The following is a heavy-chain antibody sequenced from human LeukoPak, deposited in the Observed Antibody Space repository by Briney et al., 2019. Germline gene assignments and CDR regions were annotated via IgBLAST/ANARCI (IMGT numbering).Heavy chain of an antibody. CDR1: GYTFTSNY. V-gene: IGHV1-2*06. D-gene: IGHD4-17*01. CDR3: ARENGDYGEYYFDY. CDR2: INPNSGGT. J-gene: IGHJ4*02. Sequence: ASVKVSCKASGYTFTSNYIHWVRQAPGQGLEWMGRINPNSGGTNYAQKFQGRVTMTRDTSISTAYMELSRLRSDDTAVYFCARENGDYGEYYFDYWGQGTLVTVSS.